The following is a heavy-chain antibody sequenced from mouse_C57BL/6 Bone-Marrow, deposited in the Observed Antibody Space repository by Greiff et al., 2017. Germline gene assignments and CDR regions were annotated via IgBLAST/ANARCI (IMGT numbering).Heavy chain of an antibody. CDR2: INPNSGST. D-gene: IGHD3-3*01. CDR1: AYTFTSYW. CDR3: ARTWDRSMDY. V-gene: IGHV1-64*01. Sequence: QVQLQQPGAELVKPGASVKLSCKASAYTFTSYWMHWVKQRPGQGLEWIGMINPNSGSTTYNEKFKSKATLTVDKSSCTAYRQLSSLTSEDSAFYYCARTWDRSMDYWGQGTSVTVSS. J-gene: IGHJ4*01.